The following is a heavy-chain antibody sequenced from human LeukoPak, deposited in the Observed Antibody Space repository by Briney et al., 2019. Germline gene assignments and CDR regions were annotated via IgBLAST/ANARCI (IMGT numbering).Heavy chain of an antibody. CDR2: MNPNSGNT. V-gene: IGHV1-8*03. CDR3: ARVGSSWYLNYMVV. CDR1: GYTFTSYD. Sequence: GASVKVSCKASGYTFTSYDINWVRQATGQGLEWMGWMNPNSGNTGYAQKFQGRVTITRNTSISTAYMELSSLRSEDTAVYYCARVGSSWYLNYMVVWGKGTTVTVSS. D-gene: IGHD6-13*01. J-gene: IGHJ6*03.